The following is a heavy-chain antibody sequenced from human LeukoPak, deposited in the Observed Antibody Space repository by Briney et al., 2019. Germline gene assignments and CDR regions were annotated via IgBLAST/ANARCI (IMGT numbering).Heavy chain of an antibody. Sequence: PSETLSLICTVSGGSVSSGSYYWSWIRQPPGKGLEWIGYIYYSGSTNYNPSLKSRVTISVDTSKNQFSLKLSSVTAADTAVYYCARDRPDYRGYGGGYFDYWGQGTLVTVSS. V-gene: IGHV4-61*01. CDR1: GGSVSSGSYY. CDR3: ARDRPDYRGYGGGYFDY. CDR2: IYYSGST. D-gene: IGHD5-12*01. J-gene: IGHJ4*02.